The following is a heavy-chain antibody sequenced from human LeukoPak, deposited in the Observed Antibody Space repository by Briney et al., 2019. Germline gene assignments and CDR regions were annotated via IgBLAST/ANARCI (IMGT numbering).Heavy chain of an antibody. CDR2: ISAYNGNT. CDR3: ARTGTMIAVIITDYYYYGMDV. V-gene: IGHV1-18*01. J-gene: IGHJ6*02. Sequence: EASVKVSCKASGYTFTTYPMHWVRQAPGQGLEWMGWISAYNGNTNYAQKFQGRVTMTTDTSTSTAYMELRSLRSDDTAVYYCARTGTMIAVIITDYYYYGMDVWGQGTTVTVSS. CDR1: GYTFTTYP. D-gene: IGHD3-22*01.